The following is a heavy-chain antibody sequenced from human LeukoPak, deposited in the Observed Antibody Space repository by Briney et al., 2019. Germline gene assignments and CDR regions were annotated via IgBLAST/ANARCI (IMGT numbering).Heavy chain of an antibody. D-gene: IGHD6-13*01. CDR1: GFTFSSYN. V-gene: IGHV3-30-3*01. CDR3: ARPHSSTWYGWFDS. Sequence: GGSLRLSCAASGFTFSSYNIHRVRQAPGKGLEWVAVISYDGSNKYYADSVKGRFTISRDNSKNTLCLQLNSLRAEDTAVYYCARPHSSTWYGWFDSWGQGTLVTVSS. J-gene: IGHJ5*01. CDR2: ISYDGSNK.